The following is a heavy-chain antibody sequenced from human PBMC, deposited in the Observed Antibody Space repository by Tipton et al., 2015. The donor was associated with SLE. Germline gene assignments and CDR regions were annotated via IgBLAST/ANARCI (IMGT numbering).Heavy chain of an antibody. CDR3: ATSPSGSLYYFDY. CDR1: GGSFSGYY. J-gene: IGHJ4*02. V-gene: IGHV4-59*07. D-gene: IGHD1-26*01. CDR2: IYYSGST. Sequence: TLSLTCAVYGGSFSGYYWSWIRQPPGKGLEWIGYIYYSGSTNYNPSLKSRVTISVDTSKNQFSLKLSSVTAADTAVYYCATSPSGSLYYFDYWGQGTLVTVSS.